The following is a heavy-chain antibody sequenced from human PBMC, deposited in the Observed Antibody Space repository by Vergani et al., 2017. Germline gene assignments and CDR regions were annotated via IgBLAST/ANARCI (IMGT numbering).Heavy chain of an antibody. CDR2: IYYSGST. CDR1: GGSISSYY. V-gene: IGHV4-59*01. CDR3: ARDFYYVDY. J-gene: IGHJ4*02. D-gene: IGHD3-3*01. Sequence: QVQLQESGPGLVKPSETLSLTCTVSGGSISSYYWSWIRQPPGKGLEWIGYIYYSGSTNYNPSLKSRVTISVDTSKNQFSLKLSSVTAADTAVYYCARDFYYVDYWGQGTLVTVSS.